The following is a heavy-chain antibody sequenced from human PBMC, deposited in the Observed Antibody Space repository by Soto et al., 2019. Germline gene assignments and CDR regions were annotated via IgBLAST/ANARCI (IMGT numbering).Heavy chain of an antibody. CDR1: GYSFTSYW. D-gene: IGHD5-12*01. CDR2: IYPGDSDT. Sequence: VESLNISCKGSGYSFTSYWIGWVRQMPGKGLEWMGIIYPGDSDTRYSPSFQGQVTISADKSISTAYLQWSSLKASDTAMYYCASTVEMATIRAFDSWGQGTMVTVSS. J-gene: IGHJ3*02. CDR3: ASTVEMATIRAFDS. V-gene: IGHV5-51*01.